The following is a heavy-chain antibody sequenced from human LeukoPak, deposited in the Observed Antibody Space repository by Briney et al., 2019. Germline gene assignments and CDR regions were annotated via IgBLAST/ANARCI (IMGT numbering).Heavy chain of an antibody. Sequence: ASVKVSCKASGYTFTSYAMNWVRQAPGQGLAWMGWINTNTGNPTYAQGFTGRFVFSLDTSVSTAYLQISSLKAEDTAVYYCARDYYDSSGYYYGAFDIWGQGTMVTVSS. D-gene: IGHD3-22*01. CDR1: GYTFTSYA. J-gene: IGHJ3*02. CDR3: ARDYYDSSGYYYGAFDI. V-gene: IGHV7-4-1*02. CDR2: INTNTGNP.